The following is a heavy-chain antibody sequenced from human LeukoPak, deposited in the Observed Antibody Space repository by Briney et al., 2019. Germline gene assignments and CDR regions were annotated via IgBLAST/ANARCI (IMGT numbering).Heavy chain of an antibody. J-gene: IGHJ6*02. Sequence: GGSLRLSCAAPGFTFSSYGMHWVRQAPGKGLEWVAVISYDGSDKYYAESVKGRFTISRDNAKKTLYLQMSSLRGEDTAVYYCAKGVQLWYHYYGMDVWGQGTTVIVSS. D-gene: IGHD5-18*01. CDR2: ISYDGSDK. V-gene: IGHV3-30*18. CDR3: AKGVQLWYHYYGMDV. CDR1: GFTFSSYG.